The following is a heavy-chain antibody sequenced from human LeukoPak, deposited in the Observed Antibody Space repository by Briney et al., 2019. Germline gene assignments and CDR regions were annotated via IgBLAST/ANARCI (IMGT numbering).Heavy chain of an antibody. Sequence: SQTLSLTCTVSGGSISSGSYYWSWIRQPAGKGLEWIGRIYTSGSTNYNPSLKSRVTISVDRSKNQFSLKLSSVTAADTAVYYCARSRRDGYNYSDYWGQGTLVTVSS. CDR2: IYTSGST. D-gene: IGHD5-24*01. J-gene: IGHJ4*02. CDR1: GGSISSGSYY. CDR3: ARSRRDGYNYSDY. V-gene: IGHV4-61*02.